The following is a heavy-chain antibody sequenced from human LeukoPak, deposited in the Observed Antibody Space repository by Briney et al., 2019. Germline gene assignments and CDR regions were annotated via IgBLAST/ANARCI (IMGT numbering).Heavy chain of an antibody. J-gene: IGHJ5*02. V-gene: IGHV3-33*06. D-gene: IGHD3-3*01. CDR3: AKGDDFWSGPGLNWFDP. Sequence: GGSLRLSCAASGFTFSSYGMHWVRQAPGKGLEWVAVIWYDGSNKYYADSVKGRFTISRDNSKNTLYLQMNSLRAEDTAVYYCAKGDDFWSGPGLNWFDPWGQGTLVTVSS. CDR2: IWYDGSNK. CDR1: GFTFSSYG.